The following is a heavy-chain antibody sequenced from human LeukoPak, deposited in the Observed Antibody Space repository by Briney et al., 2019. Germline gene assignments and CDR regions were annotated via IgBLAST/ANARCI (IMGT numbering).Heavy chain of an antibody. CDR3: ARGPAGGVLGPFDI. J-gene: IGHJ3*02. CDR1: GFTFSNYD. Sequence: GGSLRLSCAASGFTFSNYDMHWVRQATGKGLEWVSAIGTAGDTYSPGSVKGRFTISRENAKNSLYLQMDSLTAGDTAVYYCARGPAGGVLGPFDIWGQGTMVTVSS. CDR2: IGTAGDT. V-gene: IGHV3-13*01. D-gene: IGHD2-8*02.